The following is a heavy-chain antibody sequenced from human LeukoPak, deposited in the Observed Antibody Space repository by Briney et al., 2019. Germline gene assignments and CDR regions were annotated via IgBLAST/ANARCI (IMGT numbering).Heavy chain of an antibody. D-gene: IGHD5-24*01. CDR3: ARAFTAGMAGPDY. CDR2: IYYSGST. J-gene: IGHJ4*02. Sequence: SETLSLTCTVSGGSISSYYWSWIRQPPGKGLEWIRYIYYSGSTNYNPSLKSRVTISVDTSKNQFSLKLSSVTAADTAVYYCARAFTAGMAGPDYWGQGTLVTVSS. CDR1: GGSISSYY. V-gene: IGHV4-59*08.